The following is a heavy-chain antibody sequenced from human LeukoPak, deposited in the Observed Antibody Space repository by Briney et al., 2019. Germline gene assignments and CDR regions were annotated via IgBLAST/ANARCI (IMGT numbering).Heavy chain of an antibody. CDR3: TTEGYCSGGNCYSYDN. J-gene: IGHJ4*02. Sequence: PGGSPRLSCAASGFTFSSAWLSWVRQAPEKGLEWVGRIKSKTDGGTTDYAAPVKGRFTISRDDSKNKLFLQMNSLKTEDTAVYYCTTEGYCSGGNCYSYDNWGQGTLVTVSS. V-gene: IGHV3-15*01. D-gene: IGHD2-15*01. CDR1: GFTFSSAW. CDR2: IKSKTDGGTT.